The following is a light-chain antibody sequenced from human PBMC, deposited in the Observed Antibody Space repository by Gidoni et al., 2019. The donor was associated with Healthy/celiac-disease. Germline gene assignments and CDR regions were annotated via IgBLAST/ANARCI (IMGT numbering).Light chain of an antibody. J-gene: IGKJ1*01. Sequence: DIVMTQSPLSLPVTPGEPASISCSSSQSLLHSNGYNYLDWYLQKPGQSPQLLIYLGSNRASGVPDRFSGSVSGTDFTLKLSRVEAEEVGVYYCMQALQTPWTFGQGTKVEIK. CDR2: LGS. CDR1: QSLLHSNGYNY. CDR3: MQALQTPWT. V-gene: IGKV2-28*01.